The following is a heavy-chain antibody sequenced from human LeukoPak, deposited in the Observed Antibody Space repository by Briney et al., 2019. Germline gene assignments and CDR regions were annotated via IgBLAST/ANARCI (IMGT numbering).Heavy chain of an antibody. CDR2: TNHSGST. Sequence: SETLSLTCAVYGGSFSGYYWSWIRQPPGKGLEWIGETNHSGSTNYNPSLKSRVTISVDTSKNQFSLKLSSVTAADTAVYYCARGEFLEWFSLDYWGQGTLVTVSS. CDR3: ARGEFLEWFSLDY. D-gene: IGHD3-3*01. J-gene: IGHJ4*02. CDR1: GGSFSGYY. V-gene: IGHV4-34*01.